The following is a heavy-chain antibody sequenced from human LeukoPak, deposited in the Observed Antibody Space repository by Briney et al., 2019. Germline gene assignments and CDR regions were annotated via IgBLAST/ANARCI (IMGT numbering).Heavy chain of an antibody. CDR1: GYTFTSYG. Sequence: GASVKVSCKASGYTFTSYGISWVRQAPGQGLEWMGWISAYNGNTNYAQKFQGRVTITADESTSTAYMELSSLRSEDTAVYYCARGGKQLVQPRYFDYWGQGTLVTVSS. CDR3: ARGGKQLVQPRYFDY. V-gene: IGHV1-18*01. CDR2: ISAYNGNT. J-gene: IGHJ4*02. D-gene: IGHD6-6*01.